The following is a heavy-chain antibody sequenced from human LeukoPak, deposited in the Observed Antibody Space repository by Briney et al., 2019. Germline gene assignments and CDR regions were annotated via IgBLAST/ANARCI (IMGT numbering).Heavy chain of an antibody. CDR1: GYTFTSYD. D-gene: IGHD2-15*01. Sequence: GASVKVSCKASGYTFTSYDINRVRQATGQGLEWMGWMNPNSGNTGYAQKFQGRVTMTRNTSISTAYMELSSLRSEDTAVYYCARSPASEYCSGGSCYSVFDYWGQGTLVTVSS. CDR3: ARSPASEYCSGGSCYSVFDY. CDR2: MNPNSGNT. V-gene: IGHV1-8*01. J-gene: IGHJ4*02.